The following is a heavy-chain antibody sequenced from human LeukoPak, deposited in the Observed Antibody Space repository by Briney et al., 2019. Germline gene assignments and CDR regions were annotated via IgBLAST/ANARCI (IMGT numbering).Heavy chain of an antibody. CDR3: AKELRYYYDSSGYYVS. CDR1: GFTFSNAW. Sequence: GGSLRLSCAASGFTFSNAWMSWVRQAPGKGLEWVGRIKSKTDGGTTDYADSVKGRFTISRDNSKNTLYLQMNSLRAEDTAVYYCAKELRYYYDSSGYYVSWGQGTLVTVSS. J-gene: IGHJ5*02. CDR2: IKSKTDGGTT. D-gene: IGHD3-22*01. V-gene: IGHV3-15*01.